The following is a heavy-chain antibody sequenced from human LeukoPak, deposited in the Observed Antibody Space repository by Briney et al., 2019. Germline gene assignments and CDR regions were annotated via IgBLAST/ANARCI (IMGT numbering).Heavy chain of an antibody. D-gene: IGHD6-13*01. CDR1: GYTFTSYA. CDR2: INAGNGNT. Sequence: GASVKGSCKASGYTFTSYAMHWVRQAPGQRLEWMGWINAGNGNTKYSQKFQGRVTITRDTSASTAYMELSSLRSEDTAVYYCARDRGRSSSWYNWFDPWGQGTLVTVSS. CDR3: ARDRGRSSSWYNWFDP. J-gene: IGHJ5*02. V-gene: IGHV1-3*01.